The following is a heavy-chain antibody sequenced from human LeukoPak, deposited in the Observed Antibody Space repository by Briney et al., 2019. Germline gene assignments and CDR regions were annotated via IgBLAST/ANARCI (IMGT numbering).Heavy chain of an antibody. Sequence: PETLSLTCAVYGGSFSSYYWSWVRQPPGKGLEWIGYIYYSGSTNYNPSLKSRVTISVDTSNNQFSLKLSSVTAADTAVYYCARDMGYYGMDVWGQGTTVTVSS. J-gene: IGHJ6*02. CDR3: ARDMGYYGMDV. CDR2: IYYSGST. D-gene: IGHD3-10*01. V-gene: IGHV4-59*01. CDR1: GGSFSSYY.